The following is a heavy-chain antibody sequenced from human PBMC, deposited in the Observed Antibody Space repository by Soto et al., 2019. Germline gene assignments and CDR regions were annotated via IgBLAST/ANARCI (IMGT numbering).Heavy chain of an antibody. CDR3: ANRYYFYRCGDTRAFFAF. V-gene: IGHV3-23*01. D-gene: IGHD6-19*01. CDR1: GLTFSTYD. J-gene: IGHJ4*02. CDR2: ISGSGGST. Sequence: AGGYLRLSCAASGLTFSTYDMSWFRQAPGKGLEWVSGISGSGGSTYYTDSVRGRFTISRDNSKNTLYLQMNSLRVEDTAIYYCANRYYFYRCGDTRAFFAFWGQGSLVTGSS.